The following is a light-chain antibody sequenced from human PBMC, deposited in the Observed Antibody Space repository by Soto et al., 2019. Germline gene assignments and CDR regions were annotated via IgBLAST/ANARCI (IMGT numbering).Light chain of an antibody. Sequence: QSVLTQPPTVSGAPGQTVTISCTGSSSNLGGRYDVHWYQQVPGKAPKLLIFGSSDRASGVSDRFSGSKSGTSASLAITGLQADDEATYFCQSYAKSLSASVFGGGTKLTVL. CDR2: GSS. CDR3: QSYAKSLSASV. V-gene: IGLV1-40*01. J-gene: IGLJ3*02. CDR1: SSNLGGRYD.